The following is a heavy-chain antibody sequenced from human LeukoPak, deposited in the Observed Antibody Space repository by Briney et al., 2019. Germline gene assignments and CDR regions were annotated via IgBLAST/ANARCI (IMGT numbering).Heavy chain of an antibody. Sequence: SETLSLTCTVSGGSMSSYYWSWIRQPPGKGLEWIGEINHSGSTNYNPSLKSRVTISVDTSKNQFSLKLSSVTAADTAVYYCARGRVAAAKSTGYFQHWGQGTLVTVSS. CDR3: ARGRVAAAKSTGYFQH. J-gene: IGHJ1*01. D-gene: IGHD6-13*01. V-gene: IGHV4-34*01. CDR1: GGSMSSYY. CDR2: INHSGST.